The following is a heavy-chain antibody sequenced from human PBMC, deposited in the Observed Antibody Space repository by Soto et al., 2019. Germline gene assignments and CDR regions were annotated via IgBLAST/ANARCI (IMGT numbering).Heavy chain of an antibody. V-gene: IGHV3-7*05. CDR1: GFTFGNYW. CDR2: IKGDGSAK. J-gene: IGHJ3*02. CDR3: ARDVSPGSSGHYLDAFDI. Sequence: EVQLVESGGGLVQPGGSLRLSCAASGFTFGNYWMTWVRQAPGKGLEWVANIKGDGSAKSYLDSVRGRFTVSRDNAENSLFLQMNILRAEDTALYYCARDVSPGSSGHYLDAFDIWGQGTMVTVSS. D-gene: IGHD6-25*01.